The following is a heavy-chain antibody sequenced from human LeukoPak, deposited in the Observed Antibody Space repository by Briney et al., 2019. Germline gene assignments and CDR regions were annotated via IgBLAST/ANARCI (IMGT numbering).Heavy chain of an antibody. V-gene: IGHV4-38-2*02. CDR1: GYSISSGYY. CDR2: IYTSGST. D-gene: IGHD3-22*01. Sequence: SETLPLTCTVSGYSISSGYYWGWIRQPPGKGLEWIGRIYTSGSTNYNPSLKSRVTMSVDTSKNQFSLKLSSVTAADTAVYYCAREEYYYDSSGYPLDVWGKGTTVTISS. CDR3: AREEYYYDSSGYPLDV. J-gene: IGHJ6*04.